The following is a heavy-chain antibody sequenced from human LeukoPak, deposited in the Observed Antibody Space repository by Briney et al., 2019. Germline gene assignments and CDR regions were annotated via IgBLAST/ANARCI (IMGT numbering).Heavy chain of an antibody. CDR2: IFYSGST. D-gene: IGHD6-13*01. CDR1: GGSISTSNYY. V-gene: IGHV4-39*07. CDR3: ARETRSSSWYVDWFDP. J-gene: IGHJ5*02. Sequence: SETLSLTCTVSGGSISTSNYYWGWIRQPPGKGLEWIGNIFYSGSTYYSPSLKSRVTISVDTSKNQFSLKLSSVTAADMAVYYCARETRSSSWYVDWFDPWAREPWSPSPQ.